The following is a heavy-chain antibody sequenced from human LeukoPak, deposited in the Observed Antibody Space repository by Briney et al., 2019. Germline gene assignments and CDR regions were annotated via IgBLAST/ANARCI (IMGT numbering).Heavy chain of an antibody. Sequence: GGSLRLSCAASGFTFSSYAMHWVRQAPGKGLEWVTVISYDGSNKYYADSVKGRFTISRDNSKNTLYLQMNSLRAEDTAVYYCARDRGYDSSVSDYWGQGTLVTVSS. V-gene: IGHV3-30-3*01. J-gene: IGHJ4*02. CDR1: GFTFSSYA. CDR2: ISYDGSNK. CDR3: ARDRGYDSSVSDY. D-gene: IGHD3-22*01.